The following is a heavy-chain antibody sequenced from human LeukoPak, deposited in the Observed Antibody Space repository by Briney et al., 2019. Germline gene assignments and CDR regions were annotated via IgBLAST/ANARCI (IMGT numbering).Heavy chain of an antibody. V-gene: IGHV4-61*02. J-gene: IGHJ5*02. CDR3: ARPVGKIYGSGSYYKGGSWWFDP. CDR2: IYTSGST. CDR1: GGSISSDNYS. D-gene: IGHD3-10*01. Sequence: PSETLSLTCTVSGGSISSDNYSWSWIRQPAGKGLEWIGRIYTSGSTNYNPSLKSRVTISVDTSKKQFSLKLSSVTAADTAVYYCARPVGKIYGSGSYYKGGSWWFDPWGQGTLVTVSS.